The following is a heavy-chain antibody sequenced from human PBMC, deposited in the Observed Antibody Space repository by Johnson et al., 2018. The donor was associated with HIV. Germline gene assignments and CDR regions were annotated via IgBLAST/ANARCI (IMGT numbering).Heavy chain of an antibody. CDR2: ISYDGSNK. V-gene: IGHV3-30*19. Sequence: VQLVESGGGVVQPGRSLRLSCAASGFIFSTYGMHWVRQAPGKGLEWVAVISYDGSNKYYADSVKGRFTISRDNSKNTLYLQMNSLRAEDTAVYYCAKAGQMVAATSAFDIWGQWTMVTVSS. D-gene: IGHD2-15*01. CDR1: GFIFSTYG. J-gene: IGHJ3*02. CDR3: AKAGQMVAATSAFDI.